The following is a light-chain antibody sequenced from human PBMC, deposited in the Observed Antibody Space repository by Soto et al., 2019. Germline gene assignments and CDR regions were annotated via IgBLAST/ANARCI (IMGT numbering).Light chain of an antibody. V-gene: IGKV3-15*01. CDR2: VAS. Sequence: EIVMTQSPATLSVSPGERATLSCRASQSVSTNLAWYQQKPGQAPRLLIYVASARATGIPARFGGSGSGTEFTLTRSSLQSEDFAVYYCQQYNNWPWTFGQGTKVEIK. CDR3: QQYNNWPWT. CDR1: QSVSTN. J-gene: IGKJ1*01.